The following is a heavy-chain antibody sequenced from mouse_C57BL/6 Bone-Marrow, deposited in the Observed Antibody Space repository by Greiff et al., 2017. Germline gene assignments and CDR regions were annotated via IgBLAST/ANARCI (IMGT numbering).Heavy chain of an antibody. J-gene: IGHJ1*03. D-gene: IGHD2-3*01. CDR3: ARQGFYDGYIYWYVDV. V-gene: IGHV5-12*01. CDR1: GFTFSDYY. Sequence: EVKLVESGGGLVQPGGSLKLSCAASGFTFSDYYMYWVRQTPEKRLEWVAYISNGGGSTYYPDTVKGRFTISRDNAKNTLYLQMSRLKSEDTAMYYCARQGFYDGYIYWYVDVWGTGTTVTVSS. CDR2: ISNGGGST.